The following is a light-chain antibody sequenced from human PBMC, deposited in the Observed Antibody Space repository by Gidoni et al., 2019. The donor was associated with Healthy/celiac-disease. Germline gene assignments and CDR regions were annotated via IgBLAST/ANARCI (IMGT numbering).Light chain of an antibody. V-gene: IGKV1-33*01. Sequence: DIQMTQSPSSLSASVGDRVTITCQASHDISNYLNWYQQKPGKAPKLLIYDASNLETGVPSRFSGSGSGTDFTFTISSLQPEDIATYYCQQYDNLLITFGPGTKVDIK. J-gene: IGKJ3*01. CDR2: DAS. CDR1: HDISNY. CDR3: QQYDNLLIT.